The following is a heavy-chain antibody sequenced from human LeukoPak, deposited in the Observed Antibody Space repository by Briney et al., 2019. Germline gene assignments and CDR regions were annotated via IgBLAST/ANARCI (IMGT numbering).Heavy chain of an antibody. V-gene: IGHV3-33*01. CDR3: ARVLSDCSGGSCNQIRDY. J-gene: IGHJ4*02. D-gene: IGHD2-15*01. Sequence: GGSLRLSCAASGFTFSSYGMHWVRQAPGKGLEWVAVIWYDGSNKYYADSVKGRFTISRDNSKNTLDLQMNSLRAEDTAVYYCARVLSDCSGGSCNQIRDYWGQGTLVTVSS. CDR2: IWYDGSNK. CDR1: GFTFSSYG.